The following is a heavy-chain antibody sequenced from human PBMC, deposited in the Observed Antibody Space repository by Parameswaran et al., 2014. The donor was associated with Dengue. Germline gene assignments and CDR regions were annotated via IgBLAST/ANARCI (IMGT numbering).Heavy chain of an antibody. CDR2: IYHSGST. CDR1: SASITSAHW. V-gene: IGHV4-4*02. Sequence: ASETLSLTCAVSSASITSAHWWSWVRQPPGKGLEWIGEIYHSGSTNYNPSLKSRVTISVDKSKNQFSLKVSSVTAADTAVYYCARGPAVATSSLYYYGMDIWGQGTTVTVSS. D-gene: IGHD6-6*01. CDR3: ARGPAVATSSLYYYGMDI. J-gene: IGHJ6*02.